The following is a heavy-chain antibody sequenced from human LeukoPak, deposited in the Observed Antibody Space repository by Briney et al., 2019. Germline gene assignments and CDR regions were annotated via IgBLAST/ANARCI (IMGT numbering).Heavy chain of an antibody. V-gene: IGHV1-18*01. CDR2: ISTYNGYT. Sequence: ASVKVSCKASGYTFSNYGISWVRQAAGQGLEWRGWISTYNGYTNYAQKLQGRVIMTTDTSTSTAYMELRSLRSDDTAVYYCARDFRHRSYYDNSGYYWFDPWGQGALVTVSS. CDR3: ARDFRHRSYYDNSGYYWFDP. J-gene: IGHJ5*02. CDR1: GYTFSNYG. D-gene: IGHD3-22*01.